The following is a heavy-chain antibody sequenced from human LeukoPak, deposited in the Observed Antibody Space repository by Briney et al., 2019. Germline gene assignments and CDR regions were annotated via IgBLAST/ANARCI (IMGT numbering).Heavy chain of an antibody. CDR3: ASQKGYSYGRADY. D-gene: IGHD5-18*01. Sequence: SSETLSLTCTVSGGSISSSSYYWGWIRQPPGKGLEWIGSICYSGSTYYNPSLKSRVTISVDTSKNQFSLKLSSVTAADTAVYYCASQKGYSYGRADYWGQGTLVTVSS. J-gene: IGHJ4*02. CDR1: GGSISSSSYY. V-gene: IGHV4-39*07. CDR2: ICYSGST.